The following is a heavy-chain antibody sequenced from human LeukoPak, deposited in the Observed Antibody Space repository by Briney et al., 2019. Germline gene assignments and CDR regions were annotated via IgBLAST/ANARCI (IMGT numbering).Heavy chain of an antibody. J-gene: IGHJ4*02. CDR3: ARTLILDGSGALDY. CDR2: ISAYNGNT. D-gene: IGHD2-15*01. CDR1: GYTFTRYG. V-gene: IGHV1-18*01. Sequence: GASVNVSCKASGYTFTRYGISWVRQAPGQGLEWMGWISAYNGNTNYAQKLQGRVTMTTDTSTSTAYMELRSLRSDDTAVYYCARTLILDGSGALDYWGQGTLVTVSS.